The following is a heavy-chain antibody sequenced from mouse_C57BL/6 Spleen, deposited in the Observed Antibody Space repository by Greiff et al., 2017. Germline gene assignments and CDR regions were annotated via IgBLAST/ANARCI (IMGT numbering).Heavy chain of an antibody. J-gene: IGHJ3*01. CDR2: INYDGSST. CDR1: GFTFSDYY. D-gene: IGHD2-4*01. V-gene: IGHV5-16*01. Sequence: EVHLVESEGGLVQPGSSMKLSCTASGFTFSDYYMAWVRQVPEKGLEWVANINYDGSSTYYLDSLKSRFIISRDNAKNILYLQMSSLKSEDTATYYGARDDYDGAWFAYWGQGTLVTVSA. CDR3: ARDDYDGAWFAY.